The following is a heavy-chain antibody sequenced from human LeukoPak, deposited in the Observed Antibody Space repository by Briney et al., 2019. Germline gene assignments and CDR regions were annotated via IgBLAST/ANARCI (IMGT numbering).Heavy chain of an antibody. Sequence: GGSLRLSCPPSAFTFSNYGMHWVRQAPGKGLGWVAFTRFDGSIKYYADSVKGRFTISRDNSKNTLYLQMSSLRAEDTAVFYCAKDSIQGDTALDYWGQGTPVTVSS. D-gene: IGHD5-18*01. CDR1: AFTFSNYG. J-gene: IGHJ4*02. CDR3: AKDSIQGDTALDY. V-gene: IGHV3-30*02. CDR2: TRFDGSIK.